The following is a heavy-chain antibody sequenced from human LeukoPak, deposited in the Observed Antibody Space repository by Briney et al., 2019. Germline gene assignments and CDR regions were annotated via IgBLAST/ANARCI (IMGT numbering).Heavy chain of an antibody. D-gene: IGHD6-13*01. CDR2: INHSGST. CDR3: ARRIAAAGSTIDY. J-gene: IGHJ4*02. Sequence: SETLSLTCAVYGGSFSGYYWSWIRQPPGKGLEWIGEINHSGSTNYNPSLKSRVTISVDTSKNQFSLKLSSVTAAGTAVYYCARRIAAAGSTIDYWGQGTLVTVSS. CDR1: GGSFSGYY. V-gene: IGHV4-34*01.